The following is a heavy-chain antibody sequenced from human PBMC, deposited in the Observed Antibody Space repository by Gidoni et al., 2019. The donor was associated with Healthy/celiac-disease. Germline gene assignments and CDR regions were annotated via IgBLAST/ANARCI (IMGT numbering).Heavy chain of an antibody. CDR3: ARDLIPLRLGELSLIN. V-gene: IGHV3-30-3*01. Sequence: QVQLVESGGGVVPPGRSLSLSCAASGFTFSSYAMHWVRQAPGKGLEWVAVISYDGSNKYYADSVKGRFTIARDNSKNTLYLQMNSLRAEDTAVYYCARDLIPLRLGELSLINWGQGTLVTVSS. J-gene: IGHJ4*02. CDR1: GFTFSSYA. CDR2: ISYDGSNK. D-gene: IGHD3-16*02.